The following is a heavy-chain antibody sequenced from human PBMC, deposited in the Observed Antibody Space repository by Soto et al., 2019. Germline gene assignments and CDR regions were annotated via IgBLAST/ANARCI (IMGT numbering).Heavy chain of an antibody. CDR2: IYPGDSDT. Sequence: GESLKISCKGSGYSFTSYWIGWVRQVPGKGLEWMGIIYPGDSDTRYSPSFQGQVTISADKSISTAYLQWSGLKASDTAMYYCATSYCSGGSCPIDAFDIWGQGTMVTVSS. CDR3: ATSYCSGGSCPIDAFDI. V-gene: IGHV5-51*01. D-gene: IGHD2-15*01. CDR1: GYSFTSYW. J-gene: IGHJ3*02.